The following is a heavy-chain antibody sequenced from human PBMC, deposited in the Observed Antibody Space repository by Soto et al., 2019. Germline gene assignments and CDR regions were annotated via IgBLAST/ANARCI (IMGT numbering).Heavy chain of an antibody. CDR2: IYSGGST. CDR3: ARAVYFDWLWPVNPNYYYYCMDA. D-gene: IGHD3-9*01. V-gene: IGHV3-66*01. CDR1: GFTVSSNY. Sequence: GGSLRLSCAASGFTVSSNYMSWVRQAPGKGLEWVSVIYSGGSTYYADSVKGRFTISRDNSKNTLYLQMNSLRAEDTAVYYCARAVYFDWLWPVNPNYYYYCMDAWGQGTTVTVSS. J-gene: IGHJ6*02.